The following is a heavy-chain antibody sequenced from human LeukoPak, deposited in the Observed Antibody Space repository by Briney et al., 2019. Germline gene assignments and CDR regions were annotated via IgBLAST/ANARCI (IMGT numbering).Heavy chain of an antibody. CDR1: GFTLSNYW. D-gene: IGHD2-15*01. J-gene: IGHJ4*02. Sequence: GGSLRLSCAVSGFTLSNYWIHWVRQAPGKGLVWVSLVSSDGATTTYADSVKGRFTISRDNVKSTVYLQMSSLRAEDTAVYYCAIAVGGLLDYWGQGTLVTVSS. V-gene: IGHV3-74*01. CDR2: VSSDGATT. CDR3: AIAVGGLLDY.